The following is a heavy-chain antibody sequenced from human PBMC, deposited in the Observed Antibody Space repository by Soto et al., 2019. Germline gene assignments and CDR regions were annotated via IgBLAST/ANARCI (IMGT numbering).Heavy chain of an antibody. V-gene: IGHV4-31*03. Sequence: QVQLQESGPGLVKPSQTLSLTCTVSGGSISSGGYYWSWIRQHPGKGLEWIGYIYYSGSTYYNPSLKSRVTISVDTSKNQFSLKLSSVTAADTAVYYCARGWGDIVVVPAATSYGMDVWGQGTTVTVSS. CDR2: IYYSGST. CDR3: ARGWGDIVVVPAATSYGMDV. D-gene: IGHD2-2*01. CDR1: GGSISSGGYY. J-gene: IGHJ6*02.